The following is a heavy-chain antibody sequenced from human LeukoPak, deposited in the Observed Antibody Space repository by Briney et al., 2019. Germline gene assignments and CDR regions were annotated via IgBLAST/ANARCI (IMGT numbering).Heavy chain of an antibody. Sequence: ASVKVSCKASGYTFTGYYIHWVRQAPGQGLEWMGWIHPNRGNTNYALEFQGRVTMTRDTSISTAYMELNRLTSDDTAVYYRAKVTATTLDYWGQGTLVTVSS. CDR3: AKVTATTLDY. CDR2: IHPNRGNT. D-gene: IGHD2-21*02. J-gene: IGHJ4*02. V-gene: IGHV1-2*02. CDR1: GYTFTGYY.